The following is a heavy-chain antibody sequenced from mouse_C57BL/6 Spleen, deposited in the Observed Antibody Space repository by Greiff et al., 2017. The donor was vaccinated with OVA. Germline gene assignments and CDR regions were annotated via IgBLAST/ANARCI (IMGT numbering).Heavy chain of an antibody. CDR1: GYTFTSYW. D-gene: IGHD1-1*01. CDR2: IHPNSGST. CDR3: ASELRRSPALSY. J-gene: IGHJ3*01. V-gene: IGHV1-64*01. Sequence: VQLQQSGAELVKPGASVKLSCKASGYTFTSYWMHWVKQRPGQGLEWIGMIHPNSGSTNYNEKFKSKATLTVDKSSSTAYMQLSSLTSEDSAVYYCASELRRSPALSYWGQGTLVTVSA.